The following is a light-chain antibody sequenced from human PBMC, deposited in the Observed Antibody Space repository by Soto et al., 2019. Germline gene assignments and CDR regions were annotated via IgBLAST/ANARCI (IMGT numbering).Light chain of an antibody. Sequence: TQSPAALSLSPGERATLFCRASQSVTNYLAWYQQKPGQAPRLLVYDASNRAAGIPARFSGSGSGTDFTLTISSLEPEDSAVYFCQQRSNWPCTFGQGTKVDIK. CDR1: QSVTNY. CDR3: QQRSNWPCT. V-gene: IGKV3-11*01. J-gene: IGKJ1*01. CDR2: DAS.